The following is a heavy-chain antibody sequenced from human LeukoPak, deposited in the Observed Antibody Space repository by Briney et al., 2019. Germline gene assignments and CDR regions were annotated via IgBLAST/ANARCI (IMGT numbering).Heavy chain of an antibody. Sequence: PGGSVRLSSAVSRFTFDDYAMHCVRQAPGKGRVGVSLISWCGGSTYYADSVKGRFTISRDNSKNSLYLQMNSLRAEDTTLYSFSKTTGCCICTSWYDYVDACGARTTGTVSS. D-gene: IGHD2-2*01. CDR2: ISWCGGST. J-gene: IGHJ6*01. V-gene: IGHV3-43D*04. CDR1: RFTFDDYA. CDR3: SKTTGCCICTSWYDYVDA.